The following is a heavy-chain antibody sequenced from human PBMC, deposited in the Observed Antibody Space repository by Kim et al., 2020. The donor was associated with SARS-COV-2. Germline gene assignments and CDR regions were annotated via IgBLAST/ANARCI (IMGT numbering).Heavy chain of an antibody. CDR3: AREGEYSSLTW. CDR2: T. V-gene: IGHV1-18*01. Sequence: TNYAQKLQGRVTMTTDTSTSTAYMELRSLRSDDTAVYYCAREGEYSSLTWWGQGTLVTVSS. D-gene: IGHD6-6*01. J-gene: IGHJ4*02.